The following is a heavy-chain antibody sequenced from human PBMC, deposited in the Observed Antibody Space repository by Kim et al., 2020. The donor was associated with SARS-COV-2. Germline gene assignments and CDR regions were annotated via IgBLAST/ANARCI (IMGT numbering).Heavy chain of an antibody. D-gene: IGHD3-16*02. CDR1: GFTFSSYA. CDR3: AKDNYDYSLGCYPPTN. Sequence: GGSLRLSCAASGFTFSSYAMSWVRQASGKGLEWASATIGSGGSTYSADSVKGRLLLSSDISKNTLYLQMYILRAEDTVVYYCAKDNYDYSLGCYPPTNWG. J-gene: IGHJ1*01. V-gene: IGHV3-23*01. CDR2: TIGSGGST.